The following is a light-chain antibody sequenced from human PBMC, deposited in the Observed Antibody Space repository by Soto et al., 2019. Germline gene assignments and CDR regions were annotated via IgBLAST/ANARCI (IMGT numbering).Light chain of an antibody. CDR3: QQYNNGPPWT. CDR2: GVS. CDR1: ENVRSK. V-gene: IGKV3-15*01. J-gene: IGKJ1*01. Sequence: EVVMTQSPATLSVSTGQRATLSCRASENVRSKLAWYQHKPGQAPRLLIFGVSTRATGSPARFSGSGSGTEFTLTISSLQSDEFAVYYCQQYNNGPPWTFGQGTKVEIK.